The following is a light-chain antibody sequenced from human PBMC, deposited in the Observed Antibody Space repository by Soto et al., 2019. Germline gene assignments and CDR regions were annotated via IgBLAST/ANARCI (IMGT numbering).Light chain of an antibody. CDR1: QSVTTSY. V-gene: IGKV3-20*01. J-gene: IGKJ1*01. CDR3: HQYGDSPQT. Sequence: EIVLTQSPLTLSLSPGERATLSFRASQSVTTSYLAWYQQKPGQAPRLLIYGTSNRATGIPDRFSGSGSATDFTLTISRLEPEDFAVYYCHQYGDSPQTFGQGTNVDIK. CDR2: GTS.